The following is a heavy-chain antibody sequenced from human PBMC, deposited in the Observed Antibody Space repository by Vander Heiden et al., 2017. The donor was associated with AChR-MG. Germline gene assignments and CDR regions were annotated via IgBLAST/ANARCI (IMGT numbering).Heavy chain of an antibody. Sequence: QVQLVESGGGVVQPGRSLRLSCAASGFTFSSYGMHWVRQAPGKGLEWVAVIWYDGSNKYYADSVKGRFTISRDNSKNTLYLQMNSLRAEDTAVYYCARGDDILTGPYYGMDVWGQGTTVTVSS. V-gene: IGHV3-33*01. CDR2: IWYDGSNK. CDR3: ARGDDILTGPYYGMDV. J-gene: IGHJ6*02. D-gene: IGHD3-9*01. CDR1: GFTFSSYG.